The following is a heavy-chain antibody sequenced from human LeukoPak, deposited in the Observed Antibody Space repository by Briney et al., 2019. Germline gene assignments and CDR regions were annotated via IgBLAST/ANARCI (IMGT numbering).Heavy chain of an antibody. Sequence: GESLKISCKHSEYSFPNYCIGWVRQMPGKGLEWMGIIYPDDSDARYSPSFQGQVTISADRSINTAYLQWSSLKASDTAMYYCAIGRGGQQLGDYWGQGTLVTVSS. CDR2: IYPDDSDA. CDR1: EYSFPNYC. V-gene: IGHV5-51*01. CDR3: AIGRGGQQLGDY. D-gene: IGHD6-13*01. J-gene: IGHJ4*02.